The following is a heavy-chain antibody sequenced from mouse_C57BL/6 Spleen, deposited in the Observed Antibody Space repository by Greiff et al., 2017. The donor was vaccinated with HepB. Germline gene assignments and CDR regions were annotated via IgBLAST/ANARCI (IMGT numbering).Heavy chain of an antibody. CDR2: INPNNGGT. D-gene: IGHD2-1*01. Sequence: VQLQQSGPELVKPGASVKIPCKASGYTFTDYNMDWVKQSHGKSLEWIGDINPNNGGTIYNQKFKGKATLTVDKSSSTAYMELRSLTSEDTAVYYCARIASSYGNRTWFAYWGQGTLVTVSA. CDR3: ARIASSYGNRTWFAY. J-gene: IGHJ3*01. CDR1: GYTFTDYN. V-gene: IGHV1-18*01.